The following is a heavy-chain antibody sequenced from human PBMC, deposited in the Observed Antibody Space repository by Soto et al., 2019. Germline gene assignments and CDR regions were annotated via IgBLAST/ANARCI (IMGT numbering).Heavy chain of an antibody. CDR1: GFTFSNAW. D-gene: IGHD2-21*02. CDR2: IKSKTDGGKT. V-gene: IGHV3-15*01. Sequence: EVQLVESGGGLVKPGGSLRLSCAASGFTFSNAWMSWVRQAPGKGLEWVGRIKSKTDGGKTDYAAPVKGRFTISRDDSKNTLYLQMNSLKTEDTAVYYCTPLVTPGVYWGQGTLVTVSS. CDR3: TPLVTPGVY. J-gene: IGHJ4*02.